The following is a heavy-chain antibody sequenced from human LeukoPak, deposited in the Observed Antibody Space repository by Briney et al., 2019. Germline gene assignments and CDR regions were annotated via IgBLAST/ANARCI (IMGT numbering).Heavy chain of an antibody. CDR2: INSDGSHT. J-gene: IGHJ2*01. Sequence: GGSLRLSCAVSGFTFSTYWMHWVRQAPGKGLVWVARINSDGSHTTYADSVKGRFTISRDSAESTLYLQMNSLRAEDTAVCYCARGSWYFDLWGRGTLVSVSS. CDR3: ARGSWYFDL. D-gene: IGHD3-10*01. V-gene: IGHV3-74*03. CDR1: GFTFSTYW.